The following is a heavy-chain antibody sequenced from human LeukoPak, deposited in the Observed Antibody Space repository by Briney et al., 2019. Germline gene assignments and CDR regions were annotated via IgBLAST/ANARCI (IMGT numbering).Heavy chain of an antibody. CDR3: ARDRSSSSWYYFDY. CDR2: ISYDGSNK. J-gene: IGHJ4*02. V-gene: IGHV3-30-3*01. CDR1: GFTFSSYA. Sequence: GGSLRLSCAASGFTFSSYAMHWVRQAPGKGLEWVAVISYDGSNKYYADSVKGRFTISRDNSKNTLYLQMNSLRAEDTAVYYCARDRSSSSWYYFDYWGQGTLVTVSS. D-gene: IGHD6-13*01.